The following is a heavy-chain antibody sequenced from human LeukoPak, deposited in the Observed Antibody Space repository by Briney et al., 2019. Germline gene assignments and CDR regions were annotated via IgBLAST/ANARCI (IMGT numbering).Heavy chain of an antibody. V-gene: IGHV1-8*01. Sequence: ASVKVSCKASGYTFTTYDINWVRQAPGQGLEWMGWMSHSSGNRGYAQEFQGRVTMTRDTSVSTAYMELSSLRSDDTAVYYCARGYYYYGLDVWGQGTTVTVSS. J-gene: IGHJ6*02. CDR3: ARGYYYYGLDV. CDR1: GYTFTTYD. CDR2: MSHSSGNR.